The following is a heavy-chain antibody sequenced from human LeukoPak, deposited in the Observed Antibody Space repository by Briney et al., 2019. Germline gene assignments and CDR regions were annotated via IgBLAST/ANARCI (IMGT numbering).Heavy chain of an antibody. V-gene: IGHV3-66*02. CDR2: IYSGGST. Sequence: GGSLRLSCAASGFTVSSNYMSWVRQAPGKGLEWVSVIYSGGSTYYADSVKGRFTISRDNYKNTLYLQMNSLRAEDTAVYYCARDPGNYGYFQHWGQGTLVTVSS. CDR3: ARDPGNYGYFQH. J-gene: IGHJ1*01. CDR1: GFTVSSNY. D-gene: IGHD4-11*01.